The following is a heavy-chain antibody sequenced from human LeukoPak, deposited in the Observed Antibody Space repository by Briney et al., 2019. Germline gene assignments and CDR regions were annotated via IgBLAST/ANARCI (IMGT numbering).Heavy chain of an antibody. CDR3: ARSYYDSSGYHWSAFDI. CDR2: IYHSGVT. J-gene: IGHJ3*02. Sequence: PSETLSLTCTVSGYSISSGYYWGWIRQPPGKGLEWIASIYHSGVTYYNPSLKSRVTISVDTSKNQFSLKVTSVTAADTAVYYCARSYYDSSGYHWSAFDIWGQGTMVTVSS. D-gene: IGHD3-22*01. CDR1: GYSISSGYY. V-gene: IGHV4-38-2*02.